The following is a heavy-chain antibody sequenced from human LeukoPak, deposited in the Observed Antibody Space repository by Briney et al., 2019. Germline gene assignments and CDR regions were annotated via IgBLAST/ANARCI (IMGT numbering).Heavy chain of an antibody. V-gene: IGHV3-23*01. Sequence: GGSLRLSCAASGFTFSIYAMSWVRQTPGKGLEWVSIISGSGDRTYYADSLKGRFTISRDNAKNSLYLQMNSLRAEDTAVYYCARSGSGSYDEYYFDYWGQGTLVTVSS. CDR2: ISGSGDRT. D-gene: IGHD3-10*01. CDR3: ARSGSGSYDEYYFDY. CDR1: GFTFSIYA. J-gene: IGHJ4*02.